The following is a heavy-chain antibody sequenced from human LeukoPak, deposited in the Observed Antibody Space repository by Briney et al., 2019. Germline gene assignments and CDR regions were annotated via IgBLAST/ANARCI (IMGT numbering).Heavy chain of an antibody. D-gene: IGHD5-24*01. V-gene: IGHV3-30*03. CDR1: GFTFSTFG. Sequence: PGRSLRLSCAASGFTFSTFGMHWVRQAPGKGLEWVAFISYDGSNKYYADSVKGRFIISRDNSKNTLYLQMNSLRGEDTAVYFCAREGQMYYFDYWGQGTLVTVSS. CDR2: ISYDGSNK. CDR3: AREGQMYYFDY. J-gene: IGHJ4*02.